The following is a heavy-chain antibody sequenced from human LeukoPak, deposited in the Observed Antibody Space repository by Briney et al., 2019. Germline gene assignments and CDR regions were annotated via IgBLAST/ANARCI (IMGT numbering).Heavy chain of an antibody. D-gene: IGHD3-16*01. J-gene: IGHJ3*02. CDR1: GYSISSSNW. V-gene: IGHV4-28*01. CDR2: IYYSGST. Sequence: PSETLSLTCAVSGYSISSSNWWGWIRQPPGKGLEWIGYIYYSGSTYYNPSLKSRVTMSVDTSKNQFSLKLSSVTAVDTAVYYCAGYHYVWGSRDAFDIWGQGTMVTVSS. CDR3: AGYHYVWGSRDAFDI.